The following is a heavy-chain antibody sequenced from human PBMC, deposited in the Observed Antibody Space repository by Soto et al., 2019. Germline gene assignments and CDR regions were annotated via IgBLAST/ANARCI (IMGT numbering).Heavy chain of an antibody. CDR3: ATRDTGRVY. CDR2: SHQSGNT. J-gene: IGHJ4*02. CDR1: GVSIGSHDW. V-gene: IGHV4-4*02. Sequence: QVQLQESGPGLVKPSGTLSLTCAVSGVSIGSHDWRTWVRHPPGKGLEWIGESHQSGNTNYNSSLESRVTISLDKSKNHFSLQLSSVTVADTAVYYCATRDTGRVYWGQGTLVTVSS. D-gene: IGHD5-18*01.